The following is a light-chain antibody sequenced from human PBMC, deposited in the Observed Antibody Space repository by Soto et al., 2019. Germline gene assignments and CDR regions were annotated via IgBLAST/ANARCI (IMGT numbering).Light chain of an antibody. CDR3: SSYTSSSTPYV. J-gene: IGLJ1*01. CDR1: SSDVGGYNY. Sequence: QSVLTQPASVSGSPGRSITISCTGTSSDVGGYNYVSWYQQHPVKAPKLMIYDVTNRPSGVSDRFPGSKSGNTASLTISGLQAEDEADYYCSSYTSSSTPYVFGTGTKVTVL. V-gene: IGLV2-14*01. CDR2: DVT.